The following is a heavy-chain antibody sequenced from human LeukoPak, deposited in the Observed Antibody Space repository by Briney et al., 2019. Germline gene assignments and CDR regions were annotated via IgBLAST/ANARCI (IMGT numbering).Heavy chain of an antibody. J-gene: IGHJ1*01. Sequence: SETLSLTCTVSGGSFSSYYWSWIRQPAGKGLEWIGRIYTSGSTNYNPSPNSRVTMSVDTSKNQFSLKLSSVTAADTAVYYCARAYSSGWYGYFQHWGQGTLVTVSS. D-gene: IGHD6-19*01. CDR1: GGSFSSYY. CDR2: IYTSGST. V-gene: IGHV4-4*07. CDR3: ARAYSSGWYGYFQH.